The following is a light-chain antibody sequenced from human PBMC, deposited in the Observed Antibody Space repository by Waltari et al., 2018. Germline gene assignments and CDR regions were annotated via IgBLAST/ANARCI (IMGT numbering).Light chain of an antibody. CDR3: SSYTISSTIFI. Sequence: QSALTHPTSVSGSLGQPLTLSCPGTSSNFGHYNSVPWYQHHPDNAPKLIIYEVTNRPSGVSTRFSGSKSGNTASLTISGLQAEDEAFYYCSSYTISSTIFIFGGGTKVTV. CDR1: SSNFGHYNS. V-gene: IGLV2-14*01. CDR2: EVT. J-gene: IGLJ2*01.